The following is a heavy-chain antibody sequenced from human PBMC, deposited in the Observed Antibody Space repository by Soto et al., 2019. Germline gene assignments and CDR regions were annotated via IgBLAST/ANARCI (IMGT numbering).Heavy chain of an antibody. CDR1: GFTFSSYS. J-gene: IGHJ4*02. Sequence: GGSLRLSCAASGFTFSSYSMNWVRQAPGKGLEWVSSISSSSSYIYYADSVKGRFTISRDNAKNSLYLQMNSLRAEDTAVYYCARDLEVGSTQPFDYWGQGTLVTVSS. V-gene: IGHV3-21*01. CDR2: ISSSSSYI. CDR3: ARDLEVGSTQPFDY. D-gene: IGHD1-26*01.